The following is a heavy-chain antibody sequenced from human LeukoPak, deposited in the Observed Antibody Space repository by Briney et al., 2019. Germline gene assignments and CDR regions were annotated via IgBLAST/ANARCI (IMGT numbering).Heavy chain of an antibody. CDR2: IIPIFGTA. CDR3: ARVDPGYYYDSSGSYYFDY. V-gene: IGHV1-69*05. J-gene: IGHJ4*02. CDR1: GGTFSSYA. Sequence: ASVKVSCKASGGTFSSYAISWVRQAPGQGLEWMGGIIPIFGTANYAQKFQGRVTMTRDTSTSTVYMELSSLRSEDTAVYYCARVDPGYYYDSSGSYYFDYWGQGTLVTVSS. D-gene: IGHD3-22*01.